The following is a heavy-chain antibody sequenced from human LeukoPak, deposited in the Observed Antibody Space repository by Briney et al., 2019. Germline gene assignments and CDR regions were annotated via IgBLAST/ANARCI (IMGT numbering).Heavy chain of an antibody. Sequence: GGSLRLSCAASGFTFSSYWMSWVRQAPGKGLEWVANIQHDGSERHVDSVKGRFTISRDNAKNSLYLQMNSLRAEDTAVYYCARDGGRNFDYWGQGTLVTVSS. V-gene: IGHV3-7*01. CDR3: ARDGGRNFDY. CDR2: IQHDGSER. J-gene: IGHJ4*02. CDR1: GFTFSSYW.